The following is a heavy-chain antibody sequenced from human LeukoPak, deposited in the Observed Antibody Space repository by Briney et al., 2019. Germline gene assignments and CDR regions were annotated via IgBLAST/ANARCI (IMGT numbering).Heavy chain of an antibody. CDR1: GYTFSGYY. V-gene: IGHV1-2*02. D-gene: IGHD5-12*01. Sequence: ASVKVSCKASGYTFSGYYMHWVRQAPGQGLEWMGWINPNSGGTNYAQKFQGRVTMTRDTSISTAYKELSRLRSDDTAVYYCASNGGCDDINYMDVWGKGTTVTISS. CDR2: INPNSGGT. CDR3: ASNGGCDDINYMDV. J-gene: IGHJ6*03.